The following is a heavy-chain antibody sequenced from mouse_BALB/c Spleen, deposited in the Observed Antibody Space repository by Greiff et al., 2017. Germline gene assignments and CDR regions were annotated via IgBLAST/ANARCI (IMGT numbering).Heavy chain of an antibody. CDR3: GRQRDYGSSYGAMDY. J-gene: IGHJ4*01. CDR1: GFTFSSYG. D-gene: IGHD1-1*01. Sequence: EVQGVESGADLVKPGGSLKLSCAASGFTFSSYGMTWVRQTPDKGLEWVGTISSGGSYTYYPDIVKGRVTIARDNAKNTLYLQMSRLKAEDTAMCDCGRQRDYGSSYGAMDYWGQGTSVTVSS. V-gene: IGHV5-6*01. CDR2: ISSGGSYT.